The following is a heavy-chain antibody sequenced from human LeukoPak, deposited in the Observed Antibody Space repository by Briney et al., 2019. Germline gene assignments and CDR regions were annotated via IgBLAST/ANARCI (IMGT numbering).Heavy chain of an antibody. CDR2: IYHSGNT. CDR3: AKHTFARPFDY. D-gene: IGHD6-6*01. V-gene: IGHV4-61*05. J-gene: IGHJ4*02. Sequence: SETLSLTCTVSGGSISSSSYYWSWIRQPPGKGLEWIGYIYHSGNTNSNPSLKSRVTISVDTSKNQFSLKLSSVTAADTAVYYCAKHTFARPFDYWGQGTLVTVSS. CDR1: GGSISSSSYY.